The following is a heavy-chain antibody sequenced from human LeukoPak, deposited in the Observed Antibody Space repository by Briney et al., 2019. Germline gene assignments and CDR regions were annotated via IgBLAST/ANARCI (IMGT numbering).Heavy chain of an antibody. D-gene: IGHD3-22*01. CDR3: ARTDGSGYYVGIFDY. Sequence: PGRSLRLSCAASGFTFSSYAMHWVRQAPGKGLEWVAVISYDGSNKYYADSVKGRFTISRDNSKNTLYLQMNSLRAEDTAVYYCARTDGSGYYVGIFDYWGQGALVTVSS. CDR2: ISYDGSNK. V-gene: IGHV3-30*01. J-gene: IGHJ4*02. CDR1: GFTFSSYA.